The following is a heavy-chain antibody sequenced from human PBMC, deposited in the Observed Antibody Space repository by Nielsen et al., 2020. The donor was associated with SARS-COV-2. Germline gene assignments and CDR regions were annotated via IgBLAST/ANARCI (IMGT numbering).Heavy chain of an antibody. CDR2: ISSNGGST. V-gene: IGHV3-64*01. Sequence: GSLRLSCAASGFTFSSYAMHWVRQAPGKGLEYVSAISSNGGSTYYANSVKGRFTISRDNSKNTLYLQMGSLRAEDMAVYYCARDKQAAAAGTGTYFDYWGQGTLVTVSS. CDR3: ARDKQAAAAGTGTYFDY. CDR1: GFTFSSYA. J-gene: IGHJ4*02. D-gene: IGHD6-13*01.